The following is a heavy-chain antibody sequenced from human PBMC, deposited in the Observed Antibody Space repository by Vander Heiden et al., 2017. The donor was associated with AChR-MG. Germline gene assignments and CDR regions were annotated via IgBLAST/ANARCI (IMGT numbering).Heavy chain of an antibody. CDR2: ISGSGGST. D-gene: IGHD1-7*01. V-gene: IGHV3-23*01. J-gene: IGHJ4*02. Sequence: EVQLLESGGGLVQTGGSLRLSCAASGFTFSSYAMSWVRQAPGKGLEWASAISGSGGSTKYADAVKGRFTISRDNSKNTLYLQMNRLRAEDTAVYYCAKDRDGTGTTYDSWGQGTLVTVSS. CDR1: GFTFSSYA. CDR3: AKDRDGTGTTYDS.